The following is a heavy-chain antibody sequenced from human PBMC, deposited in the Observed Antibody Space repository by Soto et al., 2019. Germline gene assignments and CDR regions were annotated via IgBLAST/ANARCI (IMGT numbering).Heavy chain of an antibody. J-gene: IGHJ4*02. CDR3: AIARVADSSLDH. D-gene: IGHD3-3*01. Sequence: PGGSLRLSCVGSGFTFSNNAMHWVRQAPGKGLEWVAFISFDSIEIHYADSVKGRFTISRDNPRNTLFLHVNSPRADDTAVYYCAIARVADSSLDHWGQGTLVTVSS. CDR1: GFTFSNNA. V-gene: IGHV3-30*01. CDR2: ISFDSIEI.